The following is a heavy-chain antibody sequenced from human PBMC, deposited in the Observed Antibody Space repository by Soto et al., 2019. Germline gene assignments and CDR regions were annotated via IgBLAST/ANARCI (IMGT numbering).Heavy chain of an antibody. CDR1: GGTFSSYT. J-gene: IGHJ6*02. V-gene: IGHV1-69*02. Sequence: QVQLVQSGAEVKKPGSSVKVSCTASGGTFSSYTISWVRQAPGQGLEWMGRIIPILGILNYAQKFQGRVTITADEATSTAYMELSSLGSEDTAVYYCARGRERVVDDSRDGYGMDVWGLGTTVTVSS. CDR3: ARGRERVVDDSRDGYGMDV. CDR2: IIPILGIL. D-gene: IGHD3-22*01.